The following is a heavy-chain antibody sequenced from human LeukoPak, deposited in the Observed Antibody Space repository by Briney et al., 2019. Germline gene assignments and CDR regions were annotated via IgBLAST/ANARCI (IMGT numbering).Heavy chain of an antibody. CDR1: GYTFTGYY. CDR3: ARDHRGGYCSSTSCYASNYFDY. J-gene: IGHJ4*02. D-gene: IGHD2-2*01. V-gene: IGHV1-2*02. Sequence: GASVKVSCKASGYTFTGYYMHWVRQAPGQGLEWMGWINPNSGGTNYAQKFQGRVTMTRDTSISTAYMELSRLRSDDTAVYYCARDHRGGYCSSTSCYASNYFDYWDQGTLVTVSS. CDR2: INPNSGGT.